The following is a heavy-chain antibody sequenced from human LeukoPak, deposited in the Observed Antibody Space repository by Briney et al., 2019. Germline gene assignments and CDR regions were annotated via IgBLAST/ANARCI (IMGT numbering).Heavy chain of an antibody. V-gene: IGHV3-53*01. CDR1: GFTVSSNY. CDR3: ARGGVPGGFYGSFDY. D-gene: IGHD3-3*01. Sequence: PGGSLRLSCAASGFTVSSNYMSWVRQAPGKGLEWVSVIYSGGSTYYADSVKGRFTISRDNSKNTLYLQMNSLRAEDTAVYYCARGGVPGGFYGSFDYWGQGTLVSVSS. J-gene: IGHJ4*02. CDR2: IYSGGST.